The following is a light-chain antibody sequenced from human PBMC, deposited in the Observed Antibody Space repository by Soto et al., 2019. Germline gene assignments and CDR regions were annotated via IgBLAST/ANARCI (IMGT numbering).Light chain of an antibody. CDR3: QQTDSFPLY. CDR2: AAS. Sequence: DIQMTQSPSSVPASVGDRVTITCRASQGIRNWLAWYQQTPGKAPELLIFAASSMQSGVPSRFSGRGSGTEFTLTIDSLQPEDFATYYCQQTDSFPLYFGGGTKVDIK. V-gene: IGKV1D-12*01. J-gene: IGKJ4*01. CDR1: QGIRNW.